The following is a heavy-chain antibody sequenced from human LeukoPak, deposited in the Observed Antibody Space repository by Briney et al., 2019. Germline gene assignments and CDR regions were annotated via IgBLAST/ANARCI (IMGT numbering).Heavy chain of an antibody. CDR1: EFTFNNYG. CDR3: AKDKGPDTYYHYYMDV. CDR2: IHRDGSNK. J-gene: IGHJ6*03. Sequence: GGSLRLSCAASEFTFNNYGMHWVRQAPGKGLEWVAFIHRDGSNKYYADSVKGRFTISRDNSKNTLYLRMNSLRTEDTAVYYCAKDKGPDTYYHYYMDVWGKGTTVTVSS. V-gene: IGHV3-30*02.